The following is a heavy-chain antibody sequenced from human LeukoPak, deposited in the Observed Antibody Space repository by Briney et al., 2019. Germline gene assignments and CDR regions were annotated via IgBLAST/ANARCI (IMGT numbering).Heavy chain of an antibody. CDR3: ARESGATKIGQLLNY. CDR1: GFTFTTSG. V-gene: IGHV3-30*02. J-gene: IGHJ4*02. D-gene: IGHD3-10*01. CDR2: IQYDETEI. Sequence: GGSLRLSCTASGFTFTTSGMHWVRQAPGKGLEWVGFIQYDETEIYSADSVKGRFTFSRDNFKSTLYLQMNSLGAEDSAVYYCARESGATKIGQLLNYWGQGTLVSVSS.